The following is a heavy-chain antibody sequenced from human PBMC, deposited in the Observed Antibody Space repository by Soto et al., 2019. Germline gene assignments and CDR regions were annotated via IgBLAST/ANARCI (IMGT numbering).Heavy chain of an antibody. CDR2: IGSDGTAI. J-gene: IGHJ1*01. CDR3: VMPGLTVPGTMYFHH. Sequence: EVQLLESGGAFVQPGGSLRLSCAASGFTFNSYAMSWVRQAPGKGLEWVSAIGSDGTAIPYADSVKGRFTISKDNSNDRLYLQMNSQRAEHTAVYYCVMPGLTVPGTMYFHHWGQWALVTVSS. CDR1: GFTFNSYA. V-gene: IGHV3-23*05. D-gene: IGHD6-19*01.